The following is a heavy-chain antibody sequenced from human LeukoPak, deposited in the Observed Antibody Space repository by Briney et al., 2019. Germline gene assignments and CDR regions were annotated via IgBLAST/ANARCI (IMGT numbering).Heavy chain of an antibody. D-gene: IGHD6-6*01. CDR1: GFTFSSYG. CDR2: IWYDGSNK. CDR3: ARDKRGSSLDY. J-gene: IGHJ4*02. Sequence: PGGSLRLSCAASGFTFSSYGMHWVRQAPGKGLEWVAVIWYDGSNKYYADSVKGRFTISRDNSKNTLYLQMNSLRAEDTAVYYCARDKRGSSLDYWGQGTLVTVSS. V-gene: IGHV3-33*01.